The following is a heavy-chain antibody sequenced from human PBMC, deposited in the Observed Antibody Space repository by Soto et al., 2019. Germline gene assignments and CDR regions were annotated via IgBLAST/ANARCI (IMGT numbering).Heavy chain of an antibody. CDR2: IHSSGST. J-gene: IGHJ5*02. D-gene: IGHD6-13*01. CDR3: ARDQGVAAAGITWFDP. V-gene: IGHV4-4*07. CDR1: GASMNSYH. Sequence: SETLSLTCTVSGASMNSYHWSWIRQPAGKGLEWIGHIHSSGSTNYNPSLKSRVTMTVDTSKNQFSLRLMSLTAADTAVYYCARDQGVAAAGITWFDPWGQGSLVTVSS.